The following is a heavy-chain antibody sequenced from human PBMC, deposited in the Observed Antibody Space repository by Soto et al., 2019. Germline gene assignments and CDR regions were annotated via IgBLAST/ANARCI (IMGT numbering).Heavy chain of an antibody. CDR1: GFAFNTHW. J-gene: IGHJ6*02. Sequence: EVQLVESGGGLDQPGGSLRLSCTTSGFAFNTHWMSWVRQAPGKGLEWVANINQDESAKYYVDSVEGRFTVSRDNAKTSVSLQMNSLRAEDTAVYYCARGEHSTSSYYYYYGLDVWGQGTTVIVSS. V-gene: IGHV3-7*05. D-gene: IGHD1-26*01. CDR2: INQDESAK. CDR3: ARGEHSTSSYYYYYGLDV.